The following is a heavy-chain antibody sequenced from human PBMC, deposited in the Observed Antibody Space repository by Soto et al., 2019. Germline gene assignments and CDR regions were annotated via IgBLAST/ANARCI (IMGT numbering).Heavy chain of an antibody. D-gene: IGHD3-9*01. CDR3: ARSLDRAGVLRYFDWPRDWFDP. CDR2: INAGNGNT. Sequence: QVQLVQSGAEVKKPGASVKVSCKASGYTFTSYAMHWVRQAPGQRLEWMGWINAGNGNTKYSQKFQGRVTITRDTSASTAYMELSSLRSEDTAVYYCARSLDRAGVLRYFDWPRDWFDPWGQGTLVTVSS. V-gene: IGHV1-3*01. J-gene: IGHJ5*02. CDR1: GYTFTSYA.